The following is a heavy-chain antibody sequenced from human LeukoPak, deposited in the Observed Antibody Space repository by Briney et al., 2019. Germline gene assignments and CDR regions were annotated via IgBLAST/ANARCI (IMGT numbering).Heavy chain of an antibody. CDR2: ISGSGGST. CDR1: GFTFSSYA. J-gene: IGHJ2*01. Sequence: PGGSLRLSCAASGFTFSSYAMSWVRQAPGKGLEWVSAISGSGGSTYYADSVKGRFTIPRDNSKNTLYLQMNSLRAEDTAVYYCAKPLYVDTAMVASYWYFDLWGRGTLVTVSS. V-gene: IGHV3-23*01. CDR3: AKPLYVDTAMVASYWYFDL. D-gene: IGHD5-18*01.